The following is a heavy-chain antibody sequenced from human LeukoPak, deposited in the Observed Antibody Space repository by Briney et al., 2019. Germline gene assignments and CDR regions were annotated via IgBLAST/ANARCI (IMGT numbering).Heavy chain of an antibody. CDR3: ARGDYGDYDGYFDY. Sequence: PSETLSLTCNVSGASISGSDYNWSWLRQPPGKGLEWIASIFYSGTIYNNPSLKSRTLISVDTSKNQFSLRLTSVTAADTAVYYCARGDYGDYDGYFDYWGQGTLVTVSS. V-gene: IGHV4-30-4*01. D-gene: IGHD4-17*01. CDR2: IFYSGTI. J-gene: IGHJ4*02. CDR1: GASISGSDYN.